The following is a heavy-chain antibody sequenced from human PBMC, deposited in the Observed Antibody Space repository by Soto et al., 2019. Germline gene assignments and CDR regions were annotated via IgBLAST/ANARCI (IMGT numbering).Heavy chain of an antibody. CDR1: GYTFTNYW. Sequence: PGESLKISCQGSGYTFTNYWIGWVRQMPGKGLESMGLIYPGDSDTRYSPSFQGQVTISADKSTSTAYLQWSSLKASDTAMYYCARTPNNYDSSGFYVYWGHGTLVTVSS. D-gene: IGHD3-22*01. J-gene: IGHJ4*01. V-gene: IGHV5-51*01. CDR2: IYPGDSDT. CDR3: ARTPNNYDSSGFYVY.